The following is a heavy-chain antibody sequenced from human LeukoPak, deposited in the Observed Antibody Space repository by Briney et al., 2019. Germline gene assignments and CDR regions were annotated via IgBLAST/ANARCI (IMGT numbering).Heavy chain of an antibody. Sequence: GESLNISCKCSGYSFTSYWIGWVRQMPGKGLEWMGIFYPGYSNTRYNTSFQGQVTFSADKSVNTAYLQWSSLRASDTAIYYCARLSITSSLRLYYFDYWGQGTLVTVPS. D-gene: IGHD1-20*01. CDR1: GYSFTSYW. V-gene: IGHV5-51*01. J-gene: IGHJ4*02. CDR2: FYPGYSNT. CDR3: ARLSITSSLRLYYFDY.